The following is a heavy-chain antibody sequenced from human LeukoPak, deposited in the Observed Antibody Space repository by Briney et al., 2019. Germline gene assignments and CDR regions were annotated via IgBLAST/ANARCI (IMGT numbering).Heavy chain of an antibody. J-gene: IGHJ6*02. D-gene: IGHD5-18*01. V-gene: IGHV3-53*01. CDR1: GFTFSSKY. CDR3: ARTPGQGDLGYRYAPDYYYYGMDV. Sequence: GGSLRLSCAAAGFTFSSKYMSWVRQAPGKGLEWGSGIYSGGSTYYADSVKGPFTISRDNSKNPVHIQLNSLSAADTAVYYCARTPGQGDLGYRYAPDYYYYGMDVWGQGTTVTVSS. CDR2: IYSGGST.